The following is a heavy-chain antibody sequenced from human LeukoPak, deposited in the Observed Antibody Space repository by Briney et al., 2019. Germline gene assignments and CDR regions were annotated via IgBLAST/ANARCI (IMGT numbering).Heavy chain of an antibody. Sequence: PGGSLRLSCVASGFTFSSYGMHWVRQVPGKGLEWVSSTSASGETTCHAESVKGRFTISRDNSKNTLYLQMNSLRAEDTALYYCASRRVAVPSTRAFDYWGQGTLVTVSS. J-gene: IGHJ4*02. CDR2: TSASGETT. CDR3: ASRRVAVPSTRAFDY. D-gene: IGHD5/OR15-5a*01. CDR1: GFTFSSYG. V-gene: IGHV3-23*01.